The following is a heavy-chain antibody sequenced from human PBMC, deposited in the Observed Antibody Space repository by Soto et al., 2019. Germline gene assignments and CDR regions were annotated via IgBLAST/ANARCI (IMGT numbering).Heavy chain of an antibody. Sequence: QVQLVQSGVEVKKPGSLVKVSCKASGGTLNSYAIDWVRQAPRQGLEWMGGIIPIFGNTYYAQRLQGRVKLTADESTRTAYMELSTLTSEDTAVYYCARGTVTGSEYNFYYYGMDVWGQGTTVIVSS. J-gene: IGHJ6*02. CDR2: IIPIFGNT. CDR3: ARGTVTGSEYNFYYYGMDV. CDR1: GGTLNSYA. D-gene: IGHD1-1*01. V-gene: IGHV1-69*12.